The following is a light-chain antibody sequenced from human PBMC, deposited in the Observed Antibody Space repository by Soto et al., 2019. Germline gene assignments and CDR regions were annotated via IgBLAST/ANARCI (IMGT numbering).Light chain of an antibody. Sequence: QSALTQPASVSGSPGQSITISCTGSSSDVGSYNLVSWYQQHPGKAPKLMIYEGTKRPSGVSNRFSGSRSGNTASLTMSGLQAEDEAAYYCSSHAGSDIFVIFGGGTKLTVL. V-gene: IGLV2-23*01. CDR3: SSHAGSDIFVI. J-gene: IGLJ2*01. CDR1: SSDVGSYNL. CDR2: EGT.